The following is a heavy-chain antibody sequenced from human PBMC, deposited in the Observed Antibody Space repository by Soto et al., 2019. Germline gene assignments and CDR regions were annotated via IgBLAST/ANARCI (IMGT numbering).Heavy chain of an antibody. CDR2: INPNSGGT. J-gene: IGHJ6*02. CDR1: GYTFTGYY. Sequence: QVQLVQSGAEVKKPGASVKVSCKASGYTFTGYYMHWVRQAPGQGLEWMGWINPNSGGTNYAQKFQGWVTMTRDKSIRTAYMELSRLRSDDTAVYYCARDMHYYDSSGYPPTERLPTYPTTYGMDVWGQGTTVTVSS. D-gene: IGHD3-22*01. V-gene: IGHV1-2*04. CDR3: ARDMHYYDSSGYPPTERLPTYPTTYGMDV.